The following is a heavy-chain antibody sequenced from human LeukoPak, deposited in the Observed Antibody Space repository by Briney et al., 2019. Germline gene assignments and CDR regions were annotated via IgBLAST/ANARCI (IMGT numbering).Heavy chain of an antibody. D-gene: IGHD3-9*01. J-gene: IGHJ4*02. CDR2: IRYDGSNK. Sequence: PGGSLRLSCAASGFTFSSYGMHWVRQAPGKGLEWVAFIRYDGSNKYYADSVKGRFTISRDNSKNTLYLQMNSLRAEDTAVYYCAKDRNHYDILTGSFDYWGQGTLVTVSS. CDR1: GFTFSSYG. V-gene: IGHV3-30*02. CDR3: AKDRNHYDILTGSFDY.